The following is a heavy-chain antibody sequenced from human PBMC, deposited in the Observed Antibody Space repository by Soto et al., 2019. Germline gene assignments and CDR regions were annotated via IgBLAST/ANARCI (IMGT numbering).Heavy chain of an antibody. V-gene: IGHV4-30-2*01. D-gene: IGHD3-22*01. CDR1: GGSISSGGYS. J-gene: IGHJ5*02. CDR2: IYHSGST. Sequence: QLQLQESGSGLVKPSQTLSLTCAVSGGSISSGGYSWSWIRQPPGKGLEWIGYIYHSGSTYYNPSLKSRVTISVDRAKNQFSLKLSSVTAADTAVYYCAGDYYDSSGHNWFDPWGQGTLVTVSS. CDR3: AGDYYDSSGHNWFDP.